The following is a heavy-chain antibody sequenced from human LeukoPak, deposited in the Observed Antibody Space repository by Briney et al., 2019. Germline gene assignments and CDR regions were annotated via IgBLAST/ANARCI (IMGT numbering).Heavy chain of an antibody. CDR1: GFTFSSYP. CDR2: IMYDGSDK. D-gene: IGHD4-17*01. J-gene: IGHJ4*02. V-gene: IGHV3-30*02. CDR3: AKNSLSSRLRYFDY. Sequence: GGSLRLSCAASGFTFSSYPLNWVRQAPGKGLEWVAFIMYDGSDKYYADSVKGRFTISRDNSKNTLFLQMNSLRTEDTAVYYCAKNSLSSRLRYFDYWGQGTLVTVSS.